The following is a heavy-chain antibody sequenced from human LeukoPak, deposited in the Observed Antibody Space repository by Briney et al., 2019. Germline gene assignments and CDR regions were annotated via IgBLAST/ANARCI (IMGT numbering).Heavy chain of an antibody. CDR2: ISAYNGNT. V-gene: IGHV1-18*01. Sequence: ASVKVSCKASGYTFTSYGISWVRQAPGQGLEWMGWISAYNGNTNYAQKFQGRVTMTTDTSASTAYMELRSLRSDDTAVYYCARELYYYDSSGYFDYWGQGTLVTVSS. J-gene: IGHJ4*02. CDR1: GYTFTSYG. CDR3: ARELYYYDSSGYFDY. D-gene: IGHD3-22*01.